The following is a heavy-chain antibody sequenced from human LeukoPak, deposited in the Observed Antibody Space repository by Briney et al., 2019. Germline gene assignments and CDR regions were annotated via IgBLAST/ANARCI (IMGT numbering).Heavy chain of an antibody. J-gene: IGHJ4*02. D-gene: IGHD5-18*01. V-gene: IGHV5-51*01. CDR1: GYSFTSYW. CDR3: ARGIGYRSYFDY. CDR2: IYPGDPDT. Sequence: EQSLTISCKASGYSFTSYWIGWVRQMPGKGLEWMGIIYPGDPDTRYSPSFQGQVTISADKSISTAYLQWSSLKASDTAMYYCARGIGYRSYFDYWGQGTLVTVSS.